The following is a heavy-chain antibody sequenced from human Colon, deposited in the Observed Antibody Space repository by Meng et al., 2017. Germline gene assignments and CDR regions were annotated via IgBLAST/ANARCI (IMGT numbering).Heavy chain of an antibody. V-gene: IGHV4-34*01. CDR3: ARGVAGGLGIHFYS. CDR2: INHSGRT. J-gene: IGHJ4*02. Sequence: QLQHGGPRLLQPPETLPLSCAVYGGSFIGSYWNWIHQSPGKGLEWIEQINHSGRTIYNPSLKSRVTTSIDTSKNQFSLNLTSATAADTAVYYCARGVAGGLGIHFYSWGQGTLVTVSS. CDR1: GGSFIGSY. D-gene: IGHD1-26*01.